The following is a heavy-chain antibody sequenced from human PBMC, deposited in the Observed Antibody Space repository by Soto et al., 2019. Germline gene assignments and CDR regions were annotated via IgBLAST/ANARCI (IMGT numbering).Heavy chain of an antibody. D-gene: IGHD2-2*01. V-gene: IGHV3-21*01. CDR1: GFTFSSYT. Sequence: EVQLVESGGGLVKPGGSLRLSCAASGFTFSSYTMNWVRQAPGKGLEWVSSISSNSNNIRYADSVKGRFTISRDNAKNSLFLQMNSLRAEDTTVYYCTREGASYCSGSNCYDNWFDPWGQGTLVTVSS. CDR3: TREGASYCSGSNCYDNWFDP. CDR2: ISSNSNNI. J-gene: IGHJ5*02.